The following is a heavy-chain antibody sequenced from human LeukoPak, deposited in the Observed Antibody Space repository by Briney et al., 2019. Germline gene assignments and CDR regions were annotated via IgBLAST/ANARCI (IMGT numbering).Heavy chain of an antibody. D-gene: IGHD3-10*01. J-gene: IGHJ5*02. CDR3: ARGLGSGSYNGFAP. Sequence: ASVKVSCRASGYTFTSYDINWVRQATGQGLEWMGWMNPNSGNTGYAQKFQGRVTITRNTSISTAYMELSSLRSEDTAVYYCARGLGSGSYNGFAPWGQGTLVTVSP. CDR1: GYTFTSYD. CDR2: MNPNSGNT. V-gene: IGHV1-8*03.